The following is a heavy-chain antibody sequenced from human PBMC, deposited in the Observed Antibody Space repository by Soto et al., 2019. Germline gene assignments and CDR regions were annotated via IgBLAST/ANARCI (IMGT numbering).Heavy chain of an antibody. Sequence: GGSLRLSCAASGFTFSSYAMHWVRQAPGKGLEWVALISYDGSDKDYADSVKGRFTISRDNSRNTLFLQMNSLRAEDTAVYYSARDYYKYYDSSGYCRSPAYWGQGTLVTVSS. J-gene: IGHJ4*02. CDR1: GFTFSSYA. CDR2: ISYDGSDK. V-gene: IGHV3-30-3*01. D-gene: IGHD3-22*01. CDR3: ARDYYKYYDSSGYCRSPAY.